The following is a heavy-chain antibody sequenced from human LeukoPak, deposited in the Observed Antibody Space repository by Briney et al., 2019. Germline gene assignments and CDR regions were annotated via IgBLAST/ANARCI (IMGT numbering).Heavy chain of an antibody. D-gene: IGHD6-13*01. CDR2: IHYTGST. CDR3: ARRPQQNWFDP. Sequence: PSETLSLTCTVSGGSTSNAPYYWSWIRQPPGKGLEWIGYIHYTGSTYYNPSLRSRVTISVDTSKNQFSLKLSSVTAADTAVYYCARRPQQNWFDPWGQGTLVTVSS. J-gene: IGHJ5*02. V-gene: IGHV4-30-4*01. CDR1: GGSTSNAPYY.